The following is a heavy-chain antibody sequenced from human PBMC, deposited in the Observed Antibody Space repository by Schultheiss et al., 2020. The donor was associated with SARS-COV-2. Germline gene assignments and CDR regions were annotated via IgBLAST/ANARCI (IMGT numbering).Heavy chain of an antibody. CDR3: ARDIVGGGVRQRLGMDV. CDR1: GGTFSSYA. J-gene: IGHJ6*02. D-gene: IGHD3-16*01. CDR2: IIPIFGTA. Sequence: SVKVSCKASGGTFSSYAISWVRQAPGQGLEWMGGIIPIFGTANYAQKFQGRVTITADKSTSTAYMELSSLRSEDTAVYYCARDIVGGGVRQRLGMDVWGQGTTVTVSS. V-gene: IGHV1-69*06.